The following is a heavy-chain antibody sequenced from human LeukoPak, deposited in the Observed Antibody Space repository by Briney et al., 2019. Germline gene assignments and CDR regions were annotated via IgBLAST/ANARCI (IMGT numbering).Heavy chain of an antibody. V-gene: IGHV1-18*01. CDR2: ISAFNHDT. J-gene: IGHJ4*02. CDR3: ARVSKKDRPVRC. D-gene: IGHD3-10*01. Sequence: ASVKVSCKASGYIFTSYGIVWVRQAPGQGLEWMGWISAFNHDTNYTQKFQGRVTMTTDTSTSTAYMELRSLRSDDTAVYYCARVSKKDRPVRCWGQGTLVTVSS. CDR1: GYIFTSYG.